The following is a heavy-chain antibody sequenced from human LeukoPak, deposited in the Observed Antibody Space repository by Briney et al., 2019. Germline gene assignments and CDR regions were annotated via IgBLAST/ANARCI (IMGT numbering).Heavy chain of an antibody. D-gene: IGHD3-22*01. CDR3: ASKLYDSSGYLLFY. V-gene: IGHV1-2*02. J-gene: IGHJ4*02. CDR1: GYTFTGYY. CDR2: INPNSGGT. Sequence: ASVKVSCKASGYTFTGYYMHWVRQAPRQGLEWMGWINPNSGGTNYAQKFQGRATMTRDTSTSTAYMELSRLRSDDTAVYYCASKLYDSSGYLLFYWGQGTLVTVSS.